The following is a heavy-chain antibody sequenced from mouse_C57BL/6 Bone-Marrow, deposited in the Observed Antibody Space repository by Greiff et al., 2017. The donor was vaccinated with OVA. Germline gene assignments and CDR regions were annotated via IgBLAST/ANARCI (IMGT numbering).Heavy chain of an antibody. CDR2: IYPRSGNT. V-gene: IGHV1-81*01. CDR3: ARSAHYYGTFDY. D-gene: IGHD1-1*01. Sequence: VKLQQSGAELARPGASVQLSCKASGYTFTSYGISWVKQRTGQGLEWIGEIYPRSGNTYYNEKFKGKATLTADKSSSTAYMELRSLTSEDSAVYFCARSAHYYGTFDYWGQGTTLTVSS. J-gene: IGHJ2*01. CDR1: GYTFTSYG.